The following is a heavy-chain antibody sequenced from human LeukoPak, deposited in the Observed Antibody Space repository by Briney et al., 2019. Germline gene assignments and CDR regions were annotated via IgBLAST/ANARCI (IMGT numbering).Heavy chain of an antibody. CDR2: MRYDGSNK. CDR3: AKVAAAQAYYYYMDV. CDR1: GFTFSSYC. Sequence: PGGSLTLSCAASGFTFSSYCMHWVRQAPGKGLEWVAFMRYDGSNKYYSDSVKGRFTISRDNFKNTLYLQMKSLRAEDTAVYYCAKVAAAQAYYYYMDVWGKGTTVSVSS. J-gene: IGHJ6*03. V-gene: IGHV3-30*02. D-gene: IGHD2-15*01.